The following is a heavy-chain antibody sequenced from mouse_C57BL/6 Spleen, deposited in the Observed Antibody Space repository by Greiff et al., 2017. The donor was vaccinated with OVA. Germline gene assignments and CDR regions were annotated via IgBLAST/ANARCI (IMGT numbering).Heavy chain of an antibody. D-gene: IGHD2-3*01. Sequence: QVQLQQPGAELVKPGASVKLSCKASGYTFTSYWMHWVKQRPGRGLEWIGRIDPNSGGTKYNEKFKSKATLTVDKPSSTAYMQLSSLTSEDSAVYDCARMMGPDGYYLDYWGQGTTLTVSS. CDR2: IDPNSGGT. J-gene: IGHJ2*01. CDR3: ARMMGPDGYYLDY. CDR1: GYTFTSYW. V-gene: IGHV1-72*01.